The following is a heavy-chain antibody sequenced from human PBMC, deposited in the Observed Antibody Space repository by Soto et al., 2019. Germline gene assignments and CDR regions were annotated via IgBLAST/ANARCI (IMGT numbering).Heavy chain of an antibody. CDR3: ARHLWRDDYNWGYFDL. J-gene: IGHJ2*01. Sequence: QVQLVESGGGVVQPGRSLRLSCAASGFTFSSYAMHWVRQAPGKGLEWVAVISYDGSNKYYADSVKGRFTISRDNFKNTLYLQMNSLSAEDTAVYFCARHLWRDDYNWGYFDLWGRGTLVTVSS. D-gene: IGHD4-4*01. CDR2: ISYDGSNK. V-gene: IGHV3-30-3*01. CDR1: GFTFSSYA.